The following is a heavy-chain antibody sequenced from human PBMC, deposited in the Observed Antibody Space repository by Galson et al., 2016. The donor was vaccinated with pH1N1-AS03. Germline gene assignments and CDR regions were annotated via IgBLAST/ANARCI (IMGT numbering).Heavy chain of an antibody. V-gene: IGHV3-66*02. Sequence: SLRLSCAVSGFSVSSKYMNWVRQAPGKGLEWISVIFNGGTTYYADYLRGRFTISRDDSRNTLYLQMNSLRNEDTAVYYCAGGITIFGLARPALDSWGQGTRVTVSS. CDR1: GFSVSSKY. CDR3: AGGITIFGLARPALDS. D-gene: IGHD3-3*01. J-gene: IGHJ4*02. CDR2: IFNGGTT.